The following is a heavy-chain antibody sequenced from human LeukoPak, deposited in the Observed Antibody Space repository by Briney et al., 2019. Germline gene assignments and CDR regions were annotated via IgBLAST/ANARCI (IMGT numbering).Heavy chain of an antibody. CDR1: GLTFSSYA. D-gene: IGHD2-2*01. V-gene: IGHV3-23*01. CDR2: ISGSGGST. Sequence: PGGSLRLSCAASGLTFSSYAMSWVRQAPGKGLEWVSAISGSGGSTYYADSVKGRFTISRENSKNTLYLQMNSLRAEDTAVYYCAKALGYCSSTSCHAFDYWGQGTLVTVSS. CDR3: AKALGYCSSTSCHAFDY. J-gene: IGHJ4*02.